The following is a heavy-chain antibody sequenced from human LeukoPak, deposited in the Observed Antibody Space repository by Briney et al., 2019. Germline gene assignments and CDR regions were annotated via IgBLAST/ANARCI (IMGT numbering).Heavy chain of an antibody. J-gene: IGHJ5*02. CDR2: IYHSGST. CDR1: GYSISSVYY. D-gene: IGHD6-13*01. Sequence: SETLSLTCTVSGYSISSVYYWGWIRQPPGKGLEWIGSIYHSGSTYYNPSLKSRVTISVATPKNQFSLKLSSVTAAAAAVYSCARVESLIAAVFDPWGQGTLVTVSP. CDR3: ARVESLIAAVFDP. V-gene: IGHV4-38-2*02.